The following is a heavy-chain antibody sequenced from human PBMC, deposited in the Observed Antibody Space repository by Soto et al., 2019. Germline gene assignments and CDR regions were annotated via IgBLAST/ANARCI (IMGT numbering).Heavy chain of an antibody. CDR3: AREKQRGIDSSGYYPVYYYYGMDV. V-gene: IGHV1-46*01. CDR1: GYTFTSYY. Sequence: GASVKVSCKASGYTFTSYYMHWVRQAPGQGLEWMGIIDPSGGSTSYAQKFQGRVTMTRDTSTSTVYMELSSLRSEDTAVYYCAREKQRGIDSSGYYPVYYYYGMDVWG. CDR2: IDPSGGST. J-gene: IGHJ6*02. D-gene: IGHD3-22*01.